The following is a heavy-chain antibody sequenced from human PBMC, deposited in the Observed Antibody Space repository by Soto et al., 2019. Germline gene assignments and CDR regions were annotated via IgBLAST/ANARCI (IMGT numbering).Heavy chain of an antibody. V-gene: IGHV4-4*02. CDR3: ARGFSMSATADKYLFYYCFGSDV. CDR2: IYESGIT. J-gene: IGHJ6*02. CDR1: GGSIISGQW. D-gene: IGHD2-15*01. Sequence: SGTLSLTCAASGGSIISGQWCTWVRQSPGXGLEWVGEIYESGITNYNPSLNGRLSISMDQSKNQFSLKLTSVTAADTALYFCARGFSMSATADKYLFYYCFGSDVWGQGTPVTVSS.